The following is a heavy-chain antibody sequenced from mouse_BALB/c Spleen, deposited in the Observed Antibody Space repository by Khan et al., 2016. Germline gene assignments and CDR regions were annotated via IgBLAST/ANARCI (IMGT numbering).Heavy chain of an antibody. V-gene: IGHV4-1*02. CDR1: GFDFSRYW. CDR2: INPAGSTI. J-gene: IGHJ4*01. Sequence: EVELVESGGGLVQPGGSLKLSCAASGFDFSRYWMSWVRQAPGKGLEWIGEINPAGSTINYTPTLKDNFIISRDNAKNTLSLQMSKVRSEDTALYYCARPGYYGSRRYALDYWGQGTSVTVSS. D-gene: IGHD1-1*01. CDR3: ARPGYYGSRRYALDY.